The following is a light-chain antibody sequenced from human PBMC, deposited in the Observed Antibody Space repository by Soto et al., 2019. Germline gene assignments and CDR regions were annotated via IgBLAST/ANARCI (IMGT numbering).Light chain of an antibody. V-gene: IGKV3-11*01. CDR1: QSVSNY. Sequence: EIVLTQSPATLSLSPWEIATLSCRASQSVSNYLAWYQQKPGQAPRLLIYDASNRATGIPARFSGSGSGTDFTLTISSLEPEDFAVYYCQQRSNWITFGQGTRLEIK. J-gene: IGKJ5*01. CDR2: DAS. CDR3: QQRSNWIT.